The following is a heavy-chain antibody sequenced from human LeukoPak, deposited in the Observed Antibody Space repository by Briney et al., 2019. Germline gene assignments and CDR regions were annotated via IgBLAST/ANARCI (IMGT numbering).Heavy chain of an antibody. J-gene: IGHJ4*02. V-gene: IGHV3-48*01. CDR3: AKDRLTAMVIPKEFDY. CDR2: IGVGSGTI. D-gene: IGHD5-18*01. CDR1: GGSFSSYY. Sequence: PSETLSLTCAVYGGSFSSYYWSWVRQAPGKGLEWVSYIGVGSGTIYYADSVKGRFTISRDDAKNSVYLQMNSLRAEDTAVYYCAKDRLTAMVIPKEFDYWGQGTLVTVSS.